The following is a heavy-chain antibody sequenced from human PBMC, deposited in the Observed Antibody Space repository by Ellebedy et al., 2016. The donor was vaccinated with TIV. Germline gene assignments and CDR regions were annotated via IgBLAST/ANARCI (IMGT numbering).Heavy chain of an antibody. CDR2: IWYDGSNK. CDR1: GFTFSSYG. Sequence: GGSLRLSXAASGFTFSSYGMHWVRQAPGKGLEWVAVIWYDGSNKYYADSVKGRFTISRDNSNNTLYLQMNSLRAEDTAVYYCAKDPHAYDILTGYYDYWGQGTLVTVSS. CDR3: AKDPHAYDILTGYYDY. J-gene: IGHJ4*02. D-gene: IGHD3-9*01. V-gene: IGHV3-30*02.